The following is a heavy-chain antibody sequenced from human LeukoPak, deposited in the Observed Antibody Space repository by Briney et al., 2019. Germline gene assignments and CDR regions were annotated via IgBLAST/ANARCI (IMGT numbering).Heavy chain of an antibody. J-gene: IGHJ4*02. D-gene: IGHD6-13*01. Sequence: PGGSLRLSCAASGFTFSSYGMNWVRQAPGKGLEWVSYISSSSTVMYYADSVKGRFTISRDNAKNSLYLQMNSLRDEDTAVYYCARDPLVLAHYFDYWGQGTLVTVSS. CDR2: ISSSSTVM. V-gene: IGHV3-48*02. CDR3: ARDPLVLAHYFDY. CDR1: GFTFSSYG.